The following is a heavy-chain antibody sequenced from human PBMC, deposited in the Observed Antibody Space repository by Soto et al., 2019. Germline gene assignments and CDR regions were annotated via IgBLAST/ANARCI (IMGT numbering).Heavy chain of an antibody. CDR2: ISSSSSTI. CDR3: ARAVGDPPDYYYYYYMDV. Sequence: GGSLRLSCVASGFTFSSYSMNWVRQAPGKGLEWVSYISSSSSTIYYADSVKGRFTISRDNAKNSLYLQMNSLRAEDTAVYYCARAVGDPPDYYYYYYMDVWGKGTTVTVSS. V-gene: IGHV3-48*01. J-gene: IGHJ6*03. D-gene: IGHD4-17*01. CDR1: GFTFSSYS.